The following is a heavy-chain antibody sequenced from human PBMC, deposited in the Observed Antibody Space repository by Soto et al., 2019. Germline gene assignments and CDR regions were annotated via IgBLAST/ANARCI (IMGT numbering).Heavy chain of an antibody. CDR1: GGTFSSYA. J-gene: IGHJ6*02. D-gene: IGHD1-7*01. Sequence: QVQLVQSGAEVQKPGSSVKVSCKASGGTFSSYAISWVRQAPGQGLEWMGGIIPIFGTANYAQKFQGRVRITADESTSTAYMELSSLRSEDTAVYYCATSITGTTHYYYGMDVWGQGTTVTVSS. CDR2: IIPIFGTA. CDR3: ATSITGTTHYYYGMDV. V-gene: IGHV1-69*01.